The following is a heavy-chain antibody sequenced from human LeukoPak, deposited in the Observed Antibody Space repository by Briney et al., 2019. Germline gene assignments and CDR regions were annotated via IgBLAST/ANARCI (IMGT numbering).Heavy chain of an antibody. Sequence: GGSLRLSCATSGITFINAWMSWVRQAPGKGLEWVGRIKRTTDGGTTDYAAPVKGRFTISRDDSKNTLYLQMNSLKTEDTAVYYCTTPDGPWGQGTLVTVSS. CDR2: IKRTTDGGTT. CDR1: GITFINAW. D-gene: IGHD1-14*01. CDR3: TTPDGP. V-gene: IGHV3-15*01. J-gene: IGHJ5*02.